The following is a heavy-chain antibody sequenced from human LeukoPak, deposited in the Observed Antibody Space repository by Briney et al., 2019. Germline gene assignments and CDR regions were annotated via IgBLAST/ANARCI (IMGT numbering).Heavy chain of an antibody. V-gene: IGHV3-48*01. CDR1: GFTFSSYS. J-gene: IGHJ5*02. Sequence: GGSLRLSCAASGFTFSSYSMNWVRQAPGKGLEWVSYISSSSSTIYYADSVKGRFTISRDNAKNSLYLQMNSLRAEDTAVYYCARGIKDFWSGYYPINWFDPWGQGTLVTISS. CDR2: ISSSSSTI. CDR3: ARGIKDFWSGYYPINWFDP. D-gene: IGHD3-3*01.